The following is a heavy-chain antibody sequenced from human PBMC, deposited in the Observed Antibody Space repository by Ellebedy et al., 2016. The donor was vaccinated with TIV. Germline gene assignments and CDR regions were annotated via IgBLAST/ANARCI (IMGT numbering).Heavy chain of an antibody. J-gene: IGHJ4*02. V-gene: IGHV1-69*04. CDR1: GGTFINYA. D-gene: IGHD4-17*01. Sequence: ASVKVSCKASGGTFINYAINWVRQAPGQGLECMGRLLPLLGMANYPQKFQGRVMITADTSTSTAYMELRSLRSDDTAVYYCARDYGDSNEYWGQGTLVTVSS. CDR2: LLPLLGMA. CDR3: ARDYGDSNEY.